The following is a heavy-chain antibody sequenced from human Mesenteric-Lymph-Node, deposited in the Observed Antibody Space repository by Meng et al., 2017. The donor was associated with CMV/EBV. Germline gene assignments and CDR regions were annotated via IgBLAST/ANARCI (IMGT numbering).Heavy chain of an antibody. CDR1: GYTFTGYY. Sequence: SCKASGYTFTGYYMHWVRQAPGQGLEWMGRINPNSGGTNYAQKFQGRVTMTRDTSISTAYMELSRLRSDDTAVYYCARDSSSWYVYDYWGQGTLVTVSS. J-gene: IGHJ4*02. CDR2: INPNSGGT. V-gene: IGHV1-2*06. D-gene: IGHD6-13*01. CDR3: ARDSSSWYVYDY.